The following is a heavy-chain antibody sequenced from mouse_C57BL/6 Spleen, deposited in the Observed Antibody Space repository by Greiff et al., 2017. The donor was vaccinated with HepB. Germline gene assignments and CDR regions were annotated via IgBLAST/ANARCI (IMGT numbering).Heavy chain of an antibody. V-gene: IGHV14-4*01. Sequence: EVQLQESGAELVRPGASVKLSCTASGFNIKDDYMHWVKQRPEQGLEWIGWIDPENGDTEYASKFQGKATITADTSSNTAYLQLSSLTSEDTAVYYCTRWLLRYVDVWGTGTTVTVSS. D-gene: IGHD2-3*01. CDR2: IDPENGDT. J-gene: IGHJ1*03. CDR1: GFNIKDDY. CDR3: TRWLLRYVDV.